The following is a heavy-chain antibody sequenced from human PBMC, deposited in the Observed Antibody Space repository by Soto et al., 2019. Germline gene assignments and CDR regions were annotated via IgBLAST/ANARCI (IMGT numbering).Heavy chain of an antibody. J-gene: IGHJ6*02. CDR1: SGPTSSHN. CDR3: VRQGIAALHGLVDV. Sequence: QEQLQQSGPGLVKPSETLSLTCTVSSGPTSSHNWGWIRQPPGRGLEWIGYVYNTGGTSYNPTLRKRVTKKVEKPTKNTAHTQRSVTDADTAVSDCVRQGIAALHGLVDVWGQGSTVSISS. D-gene: IGHD3-16*02. V-gene: IGHV4-59*08. CDR2: VYNTGGT.